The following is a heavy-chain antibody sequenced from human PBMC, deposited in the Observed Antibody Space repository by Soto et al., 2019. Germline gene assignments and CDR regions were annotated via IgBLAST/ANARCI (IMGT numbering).Heavy chain of an antibody. D-gene: IGHD6-13*01. Sequence: ESLDISCKGSGYSFTSYWIGWVRQMPGKGLEWMGIIYPGDSDTRYSPSFQGQVTISADKSISTAYLQWSSLKASDTAMYYCARTEQLYYYGMDVWGQGTTVTVSS. CDR3: ARTEQLYYYGMDV. V-gene: IGHV5-51*01. J-gene: IGHJ6*02. CDR2: IYPGDSDT. CDR1: GYSFTSYW.